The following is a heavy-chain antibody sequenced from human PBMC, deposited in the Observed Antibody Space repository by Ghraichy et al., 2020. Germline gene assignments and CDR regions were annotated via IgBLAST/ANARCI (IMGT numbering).Heavy chain of an antibody. CDR2: IYYSGST. CDR3: ARQRSEEFAGPHPPDY. D-gene: IGHD2-21*01. CDR1: GGSISSSSYY. Sequence: SQTLSLTCTVSGGSISSSSYYWGWIRQPPGKGLEWIGSIYYSGSTYYNPSLKSRVTISVDTSKNQFSLKLSSVTAADTAVYYCARQRSEEFAGPHPPDYWGQGTLVTVSS. V-gene: IGHV4-39*01. J-gene: IGHJ4*02.